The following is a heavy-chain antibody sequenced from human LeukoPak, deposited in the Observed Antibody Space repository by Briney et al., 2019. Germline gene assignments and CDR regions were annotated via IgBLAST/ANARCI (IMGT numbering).Heavy chain of an antibody. CDR2: ISSSSSYI. D-gene: IGHD6-13*01. J-gene: IGHJ6*03. CDR3: ARDVDQQLARDYYYYYMDV. V-gene: IGHV3-21*01. Sequence: GGSLTLSRAASGFTFSSYSMNWLRQPPGKGLEWVSSISSSSSYIFYADSMKGRFTIARDNAKNSLYLQMNSLRAEDTAVYYGARDVDQQLARDYYYYYMDVWGKGTTVTVSS. CDR1: GFTFSSYS.